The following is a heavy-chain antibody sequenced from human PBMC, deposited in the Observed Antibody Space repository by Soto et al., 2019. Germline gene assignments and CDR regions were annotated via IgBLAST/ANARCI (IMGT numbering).Heavy chain of an antibody. Sequence: LSLSYAASEITFSSSWMHWVRQAPGKGLVWVSRINSDGSSTSYADSVKGRFTISRDNAKNTLYLQMNSLRAEDTAVYYCARPLSLTGARGAFDIWGQGTMVTVSS. CDR1: EITFSSSW. CDR3: ARPLSLTGARGAFDI. J-gene: IGHJ3*02. V-gene: IGHV3-74*01. CDR2: INSDGSST. D-gene: IGHD7-27*01.